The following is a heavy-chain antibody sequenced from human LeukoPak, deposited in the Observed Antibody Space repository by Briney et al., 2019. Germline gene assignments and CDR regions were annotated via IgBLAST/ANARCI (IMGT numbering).Heavy chain of an antibody. V-gene: IGHV1-18*01. D-gene: IGHD1-26*01. Sequence: ASVKVSCKASGYTFSSYGIIWVRQAPGQGLEWMGWVSAFNGNTDYAPKLQGRVTMTTDTPTTTAYMELRSLTSDDTAVYYCARRGGSYPHSDFWGQGTLVTVSS. CDR3: ARRGGSYPHSDF. CDR2: VSAFNGNT. CDR1: GYTFSSYG. J-gene: IGHJ4*02.